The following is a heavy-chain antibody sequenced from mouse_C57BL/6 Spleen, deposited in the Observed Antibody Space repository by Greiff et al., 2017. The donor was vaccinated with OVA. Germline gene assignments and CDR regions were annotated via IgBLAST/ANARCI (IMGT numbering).Heavy chain of an antibody. J-gene: IGHJ3*01. Sequence: VQRVESGAELVRPGASVTLSCKASGYTFTDYEMHWVKQTPVHGLEWIGAIDPETGGTAYNQKFKGKAILTADKSSSTAYMELRSLTSEDSAVYYCTRLYYGSSYGFAYWGQGTLVTVSA. D-gene: IGHD1-1*01. CDR2: IDPETGGT. V-gene: IGHV1-15*01. CDR1: GYTFTDYE. CDR3: TRLYYGSSYGFAY.